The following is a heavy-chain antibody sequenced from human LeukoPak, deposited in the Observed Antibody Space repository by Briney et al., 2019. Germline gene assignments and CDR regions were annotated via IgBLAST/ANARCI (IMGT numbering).Heavy chain of an antibody. D-gene: IGHD1-1*01. CDR3: ARNPRNLRTDY. J-gene: IGHJ4*02. V-gene: IGHV4-39*01. Sequence: SETLSLTCTVSGGSISSSSYYWGWIRQPPGKGLEWIGSIYYSGSTYYNPSLKSRVTISVYTSKNQFSLKLSSVTAADTAVYYCARNPRNLRTDYWGQGTLVTVSS. CDR1: GGSISSSSYY. CDR2: IYYSGST.